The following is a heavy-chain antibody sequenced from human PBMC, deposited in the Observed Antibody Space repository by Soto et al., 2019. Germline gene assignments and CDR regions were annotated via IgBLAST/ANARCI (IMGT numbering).Heavy chain of an antibody. CDR2: IIPIFGTA. CDR1: GGTFSSYA. Sequence: QVQLVQSGAEVKKPGSSVKVSCKASGGTFSSYAISWVRQAPGQGLEWMGGIIPIFGTANYAQKFQGRVTITADEXRSXAXNELSSLRSEDTAVYYCAREKEEQWLVPGYYYGMDVWGQGTTVTVSS. CDR3: AREKEEQWLVPGYYYGMDV. D-gene: IGHD6-19*01. J-gene: IGHJ6*02. V-gene: IGHV1-69*12.